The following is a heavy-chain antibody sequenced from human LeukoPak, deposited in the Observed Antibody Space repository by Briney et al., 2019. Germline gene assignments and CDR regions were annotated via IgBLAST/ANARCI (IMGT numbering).Heavy chain of an antibody. CDR2: IYYSGST. D-gene: IGHD3-22*01. CDR3: ARFPSRDGYYDSGGYYL. J-gene: IGHJ4*02. V-gene: IGHV4-39*01. CDR1: GGSISRSNYY. Sequence: SETLSLTCIVSGGSISRSNYYWGWIRQPPGRGLEWIGTIYYSGSTYYNPSLKSRVTISVDTSKNQFSLRLSSVTAADTAVYYCARFPSRDGYYDSGGYYLWGQGTLVTVSS.